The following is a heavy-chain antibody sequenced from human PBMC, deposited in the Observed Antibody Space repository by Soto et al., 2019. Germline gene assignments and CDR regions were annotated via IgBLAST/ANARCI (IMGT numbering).Heavy chain of an antibody. CDR2: ISAHNGNT. D-gene: IGHD1-1*01. V-gene: IGHV1-18*01. CDR1: GYAFTTYG. Sequence: QVHLVQSGAEVKKPGASVKVSCKGSGYAFTTYGITWVRQAPGQGLEWMGWISAHNGNTNYAQKLQGRVSVTRDTSASTAYMELRSLRSDDTGVYSCARGRYGDYWGQGALVTVSS. J-gene: IGHJ4*02. CDR3: ARGRYGDY.